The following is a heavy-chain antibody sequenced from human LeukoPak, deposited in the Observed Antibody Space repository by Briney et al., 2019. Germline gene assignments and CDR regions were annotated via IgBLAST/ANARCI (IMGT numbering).Heavy chain of an antibody. D-gene: IGHD3-22*01. Sequence: ASVKVSCKASGYTFTSYGISWVRQAPGQGLEWMGWISAYNGNTNYAQKLQGRVTMTTDTSTSTAYMELRSLRSDDTAVYYCARASRYYDSSGYYIPGWFDPWGQGTLVTVSS. CDR2: ISAYNGNT. J-gene: IGHJ5*02. V-gene: IGHV1-18*01. CDR3: ARASRYYDSSGYYIPGWFDP. CDR1: GYTFTSYG.